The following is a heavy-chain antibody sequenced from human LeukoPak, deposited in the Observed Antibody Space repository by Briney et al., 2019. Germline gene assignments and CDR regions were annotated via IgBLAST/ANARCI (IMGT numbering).Heavy chain of an antibody. CDR1: GGSFSGYY. CDR2: INHSGST. Sequence: SETLSLTCGVYGGSFSGYYWSWIRQPPGKGLEWIGEINHSGSTNYNPSLKSRVTISVDTSKNQFSLKLSSVTAADTAVYYCAGSTMVRGVLYFDYWGQGTLVTVSS. CDR3: AGSTMVRGVLYFDY. D-gene: IGHD3-10*01. J-gene: IGHJ4*02. V-gene: IGHV4-34*01.